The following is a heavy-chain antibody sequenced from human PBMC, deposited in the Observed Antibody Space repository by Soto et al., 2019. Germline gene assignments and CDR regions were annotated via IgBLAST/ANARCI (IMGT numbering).Heavy chain of an antibody. CDR3: ARGLITGSHYSGGWYYFDS. J-gene: IGHJ4*02. D-gene: IGHD6-19*01. V-gene: IGHV4-34*01. Sequence: SETLSLTCAVEGESFSGHIWTWIRQTPGKGLQWIGQINHSGSASYNPSLKSRVTISVHTSNSQFSLELSSVTAADTAVYYCARGLITGSHYSGGWYYFDSWGQG. CDR1: GESFSGHI. CDR2: INHSGSA.